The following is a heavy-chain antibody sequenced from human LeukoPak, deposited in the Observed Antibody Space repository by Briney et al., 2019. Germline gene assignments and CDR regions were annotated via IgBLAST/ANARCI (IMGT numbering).Heavy chain of an antibody. D-gene: IGHD6-13*01. J-gene: IGHJ5*02. Sequence: SETLSLTCTVSGGSISSYYWSWIRQPPGKGLEWIGYIYYSGSTNYNPSLKSRVTISVDTSKNQSSLKLSSVTAADTAVYYCARLVYGQQLGGPLNWFDPWGQGTLVTVSS. CDR3: ARLVYGQQLGGPLNWFDP. CDR1: GGSISSYY. CDR2: IYYSGST. V-gene: IGHV4-59*01.